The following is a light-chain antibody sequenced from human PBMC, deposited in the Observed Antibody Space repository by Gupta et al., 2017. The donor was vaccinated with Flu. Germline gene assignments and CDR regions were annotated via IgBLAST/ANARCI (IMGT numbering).Light chain of an antibody. V-gene: IGKV4-1*01. CDR2: WAS. Sequence: DIVMTQSPDSLAVSLGARATTNCKSSQSVLYASNNKNYLAWYQQKAGQPPKLLIYWASTRESGVPDRFSGSGSGTDFTLTISSLQAEDVALYYCQQYYTTPSWTFGQGTKVEIK. CDR1: QSVLYASNNKNY. CDR3: QQYYTTPSWT. J-gene: IGKJ1*01.